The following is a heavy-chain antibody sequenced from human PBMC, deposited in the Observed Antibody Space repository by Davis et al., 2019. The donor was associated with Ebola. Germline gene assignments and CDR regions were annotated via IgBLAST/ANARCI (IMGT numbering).Heavy chain of an antibody. CDR1: GFTFSNYA. CDR2: IADSGGAT. V-gene: IGHV3-23*01. D-gene: IGHD2-2*01. CDR3: ARSSYQPDW. J-gene: IGHJ4*02. Sequence: GESLKISCAASGFTFSNYAMSWVRQSPGKGLEWVSSIADSGGATYYTDSMKGRFTISRDNSKNTLYLQMNSLRAEDTAVYYCARSSYQPDWWGQGTLVTVSS.